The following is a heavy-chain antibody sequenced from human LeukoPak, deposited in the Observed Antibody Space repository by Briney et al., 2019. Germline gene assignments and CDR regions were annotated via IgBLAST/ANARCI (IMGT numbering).Heavy chain of an antibody. CDR2: ISSNSSYI. V-gene: IGHV3-21*01. D-gene: IGHD6-19*01. J-gene: IGHJ1*01. CDR1: GFTFSSYS. Sequence: PGGSLRLSCAASGFTFSSYSMNWVRQAPGKGLEWVSSISSNSSYIYYADSAKGRFTISRDNAKNSLYLQMNSLRAEDTAVYYCARVGCWGQGTLVTVSS. CDR3: ARVGC.